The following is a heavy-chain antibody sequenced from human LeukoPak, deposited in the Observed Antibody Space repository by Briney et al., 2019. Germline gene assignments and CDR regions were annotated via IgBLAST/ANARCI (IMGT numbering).Heavy chain of an antibody. V-gene: IGHV3-23*01. Sequence: GGSLRLSCAASGFTFSSYGMSWVRQAPGKGLEWVSGISGSGGSTYYADSVKGRFTISRDNSKNTLYLQMNSLRAEDTAVYYRAKFGDTLTGYPYYFDYWGQGTLVTVSS. D-gene: IGHD3-9*01. CDR2: ISGSGGST. CDR3: AKFGDTLTGYPYYFDY. CDR1: GFTFSSYG. J-gene: IGHJ4*02.